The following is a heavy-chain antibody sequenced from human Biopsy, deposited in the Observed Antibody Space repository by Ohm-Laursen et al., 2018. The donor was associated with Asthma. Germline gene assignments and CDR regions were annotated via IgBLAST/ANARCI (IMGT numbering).Heavy chain of an antibody. Sequence: SVKVSCKVPGGTFSNFAISWVRQAPGQGLEWLGGIMTVFGTTNYAQKFQGRVTITADESTSTAYMEVTSLRSEDTAIYYCARCQVGYSSGWSLLLKKIYYSGMGVWGQGTAVTVSS. V-gene: IGHV1-69*13. CDR1: GGTFSNFA. CDR3: ARCQVGYSSGWSLLLKKIYYSGMGV. D-gene: IGHD6-19*01. J-gene: IGHJ6*02. CDR2: IMTVFGTT.